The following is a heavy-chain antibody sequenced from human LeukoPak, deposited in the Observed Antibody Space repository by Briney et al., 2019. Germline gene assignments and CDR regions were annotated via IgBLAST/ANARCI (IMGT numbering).Heavy chain of an antibody. D-gene: IGHD3-22*01. Sequence: GGSLRLSCAASGFTVSNKYMTWVRQAPGKGLEWVSLIYSDGRTYYADSVKSRCTISRDNSKNTLYLQMNSLSVEDTAVYFCARGLSLSGYLDAFDIWGQGTMVTVSS. CDR1: GFTVSNKY. V-gene: IGHV3-53*01. CDR2: IYSDGRT. CDR3: ARGLSLSGYLDAFDI. J-gene: IGHJ3*02.